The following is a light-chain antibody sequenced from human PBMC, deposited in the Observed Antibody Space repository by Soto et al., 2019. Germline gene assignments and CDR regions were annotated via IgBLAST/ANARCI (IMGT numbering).Light chain of an antibody. V-gene: IGLV9-49*01. CDR2: VGTGGIVG. CDR3: GADHGSGSNFVVV. CDR1: SGYSNYK. J-gene: IGLJ2*01. Sequence: QPVLTQPPSASASLGASVTLTCTLSSGYSNYKVDWYQQRPGKGPRFVMRVGTGGIVGSKGDGIPDRFSVLGSGLNRYLTIENIQEEDESDYHCGADHGSGSNFVVVFGGGTKLTVL.